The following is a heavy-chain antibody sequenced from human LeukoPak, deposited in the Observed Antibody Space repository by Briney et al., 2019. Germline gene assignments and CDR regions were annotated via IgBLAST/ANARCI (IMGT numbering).Heavy chain of an antibody. CDR1: GFTFSSYA. CDR2: ISYDGSNK. J-gene: IGHJ4*02. V-gene: IGHV3-30*04. D-gene: IGHD5-18*01. CDR3: ARGGYSYGLEGIVDY. Sequence: PGRSLRLSCAASGFTFSSYAMHWVRQAPGKGLEWVAVISYDGSNKYYADSVKGRFTISRDNSKNTLHLQMNSLRAEDTAVYYCARGGYSYGLEGIVDYWGQGTLVTVSS.